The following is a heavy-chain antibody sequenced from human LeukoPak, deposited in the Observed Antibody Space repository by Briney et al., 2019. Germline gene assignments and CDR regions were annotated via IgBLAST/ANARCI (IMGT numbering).Heavy chain of an antibody. J-gene: IGHJ4*02. V-gene: IGHV3-74*01. CDR2: IKSDGSDA. CDR3: ARDRGYTFDY. Sequence: GGSLRLSCAASGFAFNTYWMHWVRQAPGKGLVWVSRIKSDGSDATYTDSVKGRFTISRDNAKNTLYLQMNSLSAEDTAMYFCARDRGYTFDYWGQGTLVTVSS. CDR1: GFAFNTYW. D-gene: IGHD3-22*01.